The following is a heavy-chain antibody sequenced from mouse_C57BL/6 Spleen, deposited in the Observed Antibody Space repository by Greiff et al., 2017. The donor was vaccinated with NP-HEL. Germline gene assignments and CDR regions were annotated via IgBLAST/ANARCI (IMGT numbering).Heavy chain of an antibody. Sequence: EVNVVESGGGLVKPGGSLKLSCAASGFTFSDYGMHWVRQAPEKGLEWVAYISSGSSTIYYADTVKGRFTISRDNAKNTLFLQMTSLRSEDTAMYYCASALFAYWGQGTLVTVSA. J-gene: IGHJ3*01. CDR2: ISSGSSTI. CDR3: ASALFAY. V-gene: IGHV5-17*01. CDR1: GFTFSDYG.